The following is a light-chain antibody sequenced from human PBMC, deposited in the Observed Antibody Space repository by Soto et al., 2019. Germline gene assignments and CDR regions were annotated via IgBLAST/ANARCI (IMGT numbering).Light chain of an antibody. CDR2: GAS. Sequence: EIVVTQFPATLSESPGERVTLSCRASEGIPIHVAWYQQKPGQPPRLLIYGASTRATGVPARFSGSGSGTDFTLTISGLQSEDSAVYYCHRYNNWPHTFGQGTKVDIK. J-gene: IGKJ2*01. CDR3: HRYNNWPHT. V-gene: IGKV3-15*01. CDR1: EGIPIH.